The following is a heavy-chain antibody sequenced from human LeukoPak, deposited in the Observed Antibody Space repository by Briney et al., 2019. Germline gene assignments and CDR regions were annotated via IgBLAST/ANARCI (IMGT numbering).Heavy chain of an antibody. D-gene: IGHD1-1*01. CDR3: ARGTTGRYNWFDP. Sequence: GGSLRLSCAASGFIFSSYWMSWVRQAPGKGLEWVANIKQDGSEKYYVDSVKGRFTISRDNAKNSLYLQMNSLRAEDTAVYYCARGTTGRYNWFDPWGQGTLVTVSS. CDR2: IKQDGSEK. J-gene: IGHJ5*02. CDR1: GFIFSSYW. V-gene: IGHV3-7*03.